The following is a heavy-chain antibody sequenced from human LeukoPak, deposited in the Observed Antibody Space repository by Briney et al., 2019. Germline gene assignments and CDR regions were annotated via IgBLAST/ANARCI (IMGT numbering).Heavy chain of an antibody. J-gene: IGHJ4*02. CDR2: ISDGATT. CDR1: GFTFSNYA. Sequence: GGSLRVSCAASGFTFSNYAFNWVRQPLGKGLEWVSGISDGATTYYADSVKGRFTISRDNAKNSLYLQMNSLRAEDTAFYYCARDDPYSGYDYDYWGRGVLVTVSS. CDR3: ARDDPYSGYDYDY. D-gene: IGHD5-12*01. V-gene: IGHV3-20*04.